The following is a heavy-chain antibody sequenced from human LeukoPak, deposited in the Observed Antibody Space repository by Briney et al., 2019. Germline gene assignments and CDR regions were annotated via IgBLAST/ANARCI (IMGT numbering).Heavy chain of an antibody. J-gene: IGHJ4*02. CDR3: ARTHHGGAAPANDY. Sequence: SQTLSLTCAISGDSVSSNSAAWNWIRPSPSRGLEWLGRTYYRSKWYNDYAVSVKSRITINPDTSKNQFSLHLNSVTPEDTAVYYCARTHHGGAAPANDYWGQGTLVTVSS. D-gene: IGHD6-13*01. V-gene: IGHV6-1*01. CDR2: TYYRSKWYN. CDR1: GDSVSSNSAA.